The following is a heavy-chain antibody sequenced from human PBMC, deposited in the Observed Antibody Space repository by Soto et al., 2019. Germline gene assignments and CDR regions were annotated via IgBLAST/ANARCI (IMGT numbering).Heavy chain of an antibody. CDR2: ISGNGGGT. Sequence: EVQLLESGGGLVQPGGSLRLSCAASGFSFSRYAITWVRQPPGKGLEWVSSISGNGGGTHYADSVKGRFTISRDSSKDMVFLQMNRLRVEDTAVYYCAKDPNGDHLGAFDHWGQGTLLTVSS. J-gene: IGHJ4*02. V-gene: IGHV3-23*01. D-gene: IGHD4-17*01. CDR1: GFSFSRYA. CDR3: AKDPNGDHLGAFDH.